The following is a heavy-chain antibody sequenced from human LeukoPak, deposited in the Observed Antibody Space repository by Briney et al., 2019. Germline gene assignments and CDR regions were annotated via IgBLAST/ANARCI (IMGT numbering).Heavy chain of an antibody. Sequence: GGSLRLSCAASGFTFSTYSMNWVRQAPGKGLEWASSISSSSSYVYYGDSVKGRFTISRENAKNSLSLQMSSLRAEDTAVYYCARERYSGYDSLGLGAFDIWGQGTMVTVSS. CDR2: ISSSSSYV. CDR1: GFTFSTYS. CDR3: ARERYSGYDSLGLGAFDI. D-gene: IGHD5-12*01. J-gene: IGHJ3*02. V-gene: IGHV3-21*01.